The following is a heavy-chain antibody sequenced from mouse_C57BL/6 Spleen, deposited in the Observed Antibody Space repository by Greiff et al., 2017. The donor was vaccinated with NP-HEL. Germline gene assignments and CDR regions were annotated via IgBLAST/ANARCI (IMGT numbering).Heavy chain of an antibody. J-gene: IGHJ2*01. V-gene: IGHV1-76*01. CDR2: IYPGSGNT. CDR3: ARNGSSYYFDY. D-gene: IGHD1-1*01. Sequence: VMLVESGAELVRPGASVKLSCKASGYTFTDYYINWVKQRPGQGLEWIARIYPGSGNTYYNEKFKGKATLTAEKSSSTAYMQLSSLTSEDSAVYFCARNGSSYYFDYWGQGTTLTVSS. CDR1: GYTFTDYY.